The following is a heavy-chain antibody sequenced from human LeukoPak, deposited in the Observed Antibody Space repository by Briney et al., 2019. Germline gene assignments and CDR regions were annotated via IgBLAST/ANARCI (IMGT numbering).Heavy chain of an antibody. Sequence: SGPTLVKPSETLSLTCTVSGGSISNYYWSWIRQPPGRGREWIGYIYYTGSTNYNPSLKSRDTMSVDTSKNQFSLKLSSVTAADTAVYYCARHFGDVYRRSFDLWGQGTLVSVSS. CDR1: GGSISNYY. V-gene: IGHV4-59*08. J-gene: IGHJ4*02. CDR2: IYYTGST. CDR3: ARHFGDVYRRSFDL. D-gene: IGHD5-24*01.